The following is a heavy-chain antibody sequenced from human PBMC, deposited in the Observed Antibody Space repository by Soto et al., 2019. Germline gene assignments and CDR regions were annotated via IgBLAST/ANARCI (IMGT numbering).Heavy chain of an antibody. V-gene: IGHV1-69*13. CDR3: ARDSPSLIAFRSKGYAFEL. CDR2: IIPIFGTA. D-gene: IGHD3-3*02. CDR1: GGTFSSYA. J-gene: IGHJ3*01. Sequence: ASVKLSCKASGGTFSSYAISWVRQAPGQGLEWMGGIIPIFGTANYAQKFQGRVTITADESTGTAYMELSSLRSEDTAVYYCARDSPSLIAFRSKGYAFELWGQGKMVRVS.